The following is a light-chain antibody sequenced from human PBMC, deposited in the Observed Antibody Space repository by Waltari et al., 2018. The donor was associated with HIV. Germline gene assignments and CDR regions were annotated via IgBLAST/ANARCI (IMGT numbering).Light chain of an antibody. J-gene: IGLJ1*01. CDR1: SSNLGSNT. CDR2: SND. CDR3: AAWDDSLDGFV. V-gene: IGLV1-44*01. Sequence: QSVLTQPPSASGTPGQRVTISCSGSSSNLGSNTVNWYQPGPGTAPKPLIYSNDQRPSGVPDRFSGSKSGTSASLAISGLQSEDEADYYCAAWDDSLDGFVFGTGTKVTVL.